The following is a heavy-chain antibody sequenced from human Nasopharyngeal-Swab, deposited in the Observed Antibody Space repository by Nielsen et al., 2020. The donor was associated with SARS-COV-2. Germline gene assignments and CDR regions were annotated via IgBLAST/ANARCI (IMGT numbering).Heavy chain of an antibody. D-gene: IGHD3-10*01. J-gene: IGHJ4*02. Sequence: NWIRQHPGKGLEWIGYIYYSGSTYYNPSLKSRVTISVDTSKNQFSLKLSSVTAADTAVYYCARDRGRFAAFDYWGQGTLVTVSS. CDR2: IYYSGST. CDR3: ARDRGRFAAFDY. V-gene: IGHV4-31*02.